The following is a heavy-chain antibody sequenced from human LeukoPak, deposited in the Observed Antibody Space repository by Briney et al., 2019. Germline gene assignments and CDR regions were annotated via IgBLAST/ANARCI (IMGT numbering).Heavy chain of an antibody. CDR2: ISWDGGST. J-gene: IGHJ4*02. D-gene: IGHD5-12*01. CDR3: AKGGGYDSYILGWPVDY. CDR1: GFTFDDYA. Sequence: GGSLRLSCAAPGFTFDDYAMHWVRQAPGKGLEWVSLISWDGGSTYYADSVKGRFTISRDNSKNSLYLQMNSLRAEDTALYYCAKGGGYDSYILGWPVDYWGQGTLVTVSS. V-gene: IGHV3-43D*04.